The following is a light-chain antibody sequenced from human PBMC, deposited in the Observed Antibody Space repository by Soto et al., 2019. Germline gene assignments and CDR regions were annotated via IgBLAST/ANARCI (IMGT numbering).Light chain of an antibody. J-gene: IGKJ4*01. CDR2: GAS. CDR3: QQYNNWPLT. V-gene: IGKV3-15*01. Sequence: EIVLTQSPATLSVSPGDRATLSCRASQSVSSDLAWLQQKPGQAPRLLIYGASTRATGIPARFSGSGSGTEFTLTISSLQSEDFAIYYCQQYNNWPLTFGGGTKVEIK. CDR1: QSVSSD.